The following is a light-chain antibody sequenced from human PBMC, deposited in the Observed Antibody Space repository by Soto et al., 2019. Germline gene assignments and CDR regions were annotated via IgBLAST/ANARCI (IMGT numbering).Light chain of an antibody. Sequence: EIVLTQSPATLCLSPGERATLSCRASQSVSSYLAWYQQKPGQAPRLLIYDASNRATGVPARFSGSGSGREFTLTINSLEPEDFAVYYCQQRSNWPSITFGQGTRLEIK. V-gene: IGKV3-11*02. CDR3: QQRSNWPSIT. J-gene: IGKJ5*01. CDR1: QSVSSY. CDR2: DAS.